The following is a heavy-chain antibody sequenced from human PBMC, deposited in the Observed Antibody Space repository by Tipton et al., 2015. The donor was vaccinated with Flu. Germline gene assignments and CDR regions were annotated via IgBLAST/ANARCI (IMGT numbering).Heavy chain of an antibody. V-gene: IGHV4-38-2*01. CDR3: ARSTYYYGSGSSDY. CDR2: ISHSGRT. J-gene: IGHJ4*02. D-gene: IGHD3-10*01. CDR1: DYSISSGYY. Sequence: TLSLTCAVSDYSISSGYYWGWIRQPPGKGLEWIGCISHSGRTYYSPSLKSRVTISVDTAKNQFSQRLSSVTAADTAVYYCARSTYYYGSGSSDYWGQGTLVTVSS.